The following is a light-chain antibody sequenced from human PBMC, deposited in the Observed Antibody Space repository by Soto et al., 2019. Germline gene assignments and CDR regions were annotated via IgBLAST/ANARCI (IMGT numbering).Light chain of an antibody. V-gene: IGKV3-15*01. CDR1: QSVSSN. J-gene: IGKJ4*01. Sequence: EIVMTQSPATLSVSPGERATLSGRASQSVSSNLAWYQQKPGQTPRLLIFDVSTRATGIPARFSGSGSNTEFTLTISSLQSEDFGVYYCQHYNDWPLTFGGGTKVDI. CDR3: QHYNDWPLT. CDR2: DVS.